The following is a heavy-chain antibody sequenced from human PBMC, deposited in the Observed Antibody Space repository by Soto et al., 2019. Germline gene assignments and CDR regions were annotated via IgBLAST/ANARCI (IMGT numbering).Heavy chain of an antibody. Sequence: ASVKVSCKASGYTFTSYGISWVRQAPGQGLEWMGGIIPIFGTANYAQKFQGRVTITADESTSTAYMELSSLRSEDTAVYYCARDPPYSSSSRGYYYGMDVWGQGTTVTVSS. CDR1: GYTFTSYG. CDR3: ARDPPYSSSSRGYYYGMDV. V-gene: IGHV1-69*13. D-gene: IGHD6-6*01. J-gene: IGHJ6*02. CDR2: IIPIFGTA.